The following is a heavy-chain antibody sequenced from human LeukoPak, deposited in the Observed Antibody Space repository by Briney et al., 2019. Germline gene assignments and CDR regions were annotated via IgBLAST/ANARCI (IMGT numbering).Heavy chain of an antibody. D-gene: IGHD6-19*01. CDR3: ARHSGAGTGFVY. V-gene: IGHV4-59*08. Sequence: SETLSLTCTVSGGSISSYFWSWIRQPPGKGLEWIGYIYYSGSTNYNPSLKSRLTISIDTSKNQFSLKLSSVTAADTAVYYCARHSGAGTGFVYWGQGTLVTVSS. CDR1: GGSISSYF. J-gene: IGHJ4*02. CDR2: IYYSGST.